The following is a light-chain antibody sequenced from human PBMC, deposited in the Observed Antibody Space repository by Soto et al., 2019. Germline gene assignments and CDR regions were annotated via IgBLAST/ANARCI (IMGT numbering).Light chain of an antibody. CDR3: QQSYSNLIT. V-gene: IGKV1-39*01. CDR2: AAS. J-gene: IGKJ5*01. CDR1: QSISSY. Sequence: DIQMAQSPSCLCASVGDRFTVTCRASQSISSYLNWYEKKPGQAPKLLIYAASSLQSGVPSRFSGSGYGTDLTLTISSMQTEEFATYYCQQSYSNLITFGHGTRLEIK.